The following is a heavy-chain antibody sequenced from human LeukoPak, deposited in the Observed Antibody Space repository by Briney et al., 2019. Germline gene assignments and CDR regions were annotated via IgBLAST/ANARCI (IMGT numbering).Heavy chain of an antibody. CDR1: GGSFSGYY. Sequence: SETLSLTCAVYGGSFSGYYWSWIRQPPGKGLEWIGEINHSGSTNYNPSLKSRVTISVDTSKNQFSLKLSSVTAADTAVYYCARAQWFGDLYYWSYYMDVWGKGTTVTVSS. J-gene: IGHJ6*03. D-gene: IGHD3-10*01. V-gene: IGHV4-34*01. CDR3: ARAQWFGDLYYWSYYMDV. CDR2: INHSGST.